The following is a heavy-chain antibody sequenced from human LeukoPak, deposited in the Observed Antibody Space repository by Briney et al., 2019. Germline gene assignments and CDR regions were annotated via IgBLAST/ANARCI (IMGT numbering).Heavy chain of an antibody. D-gene: IGHD6-13*01. CDR3: ARHAWGSSWYYWFDP. V-gene: IGHV4-39*01. CDR1: GGSISSSSHY. J-gene: IGHJ5*02. CDR2: TYDSGST. Sequence: SETLSLTCTVSGGSISSSSHYWGWIRQPPGKGLEWIGSTYDSGSTYYNPSLKSRVTISVDTSKNQFSLNLTSMTAADTAVYYCARHAWGSSWYYWFDPWGQGTLVTVSS.